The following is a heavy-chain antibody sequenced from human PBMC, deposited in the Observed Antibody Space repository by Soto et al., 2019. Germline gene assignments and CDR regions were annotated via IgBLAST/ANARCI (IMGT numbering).Heavy chain of an antibody. Sequence: EVQLVESGGGLVQPGGSLRLSCAASGFTFSSSWMAWVRQAPGKGLEWVAVIEQDGTGKYYVDSVKGRFTVSRDNDKNSLYLQMTSLTVADTAVYYCAAGRGWAWGQGTLVTVSS. CDR1: GFTFSSSW. V-gene: IGHV3-7*05. CDR2: IEQDGTGK. D-gene: IGHD1-26*01. CDR3: AAGRGWA. J-gene: IGHJ5*02.